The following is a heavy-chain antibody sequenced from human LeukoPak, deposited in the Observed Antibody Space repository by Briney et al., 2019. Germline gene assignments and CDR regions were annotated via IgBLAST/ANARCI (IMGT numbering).Heavy chain of an antibody. V-gene: IGHV3-74*01. J-gene: IGHJ4*02. CDR3: EAAADDLDY. CDR2: INSDGSST. D-gene: IGHD6-13*01. CDR1: GFTFSSYW. Sequence: GGSLRLSCAASGFTFSSYWMHWVRQAPGKGLVWVSRINSDGSSTSYADSVKGRFTIYRDNAKNTLYLQMNSLRAEDTAVYYCEAAADDLDYWGQGTLVTVSS.